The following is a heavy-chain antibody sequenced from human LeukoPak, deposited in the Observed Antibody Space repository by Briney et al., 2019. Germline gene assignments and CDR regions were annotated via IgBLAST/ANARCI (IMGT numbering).Heavy chain of an antibody. CDR2: IIPILGIA. CDR1: GGTFSSYA. CDR3: ARVGGDRSGWSWFDP. D-gene: IGHD6-19*01. Sequence: ASVKVSCKASGGTFSSYAISWVRQAPGQGLEWMGRIIPILGIANYAQKFQGRVTITADKSTSTAYMELSSLRSEDTAVYYCARVGGDRSGWSWFDPWGQGTLVTVSS. J-gene: IGHJ5*02. V-gene: IGHV1-69*04.